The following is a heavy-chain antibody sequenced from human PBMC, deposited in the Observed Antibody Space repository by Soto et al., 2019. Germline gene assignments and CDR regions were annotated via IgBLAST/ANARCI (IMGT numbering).Heavy chain of an antibody. CDR2: ISTYNGNT. D-gene: IGHD3-22*01. J-gene: IGHJ4*02. Sequence: QVQLVQSGAEVKKPGASVKVSCKASGYTFTPYGMSWVRQAPGQGLAWMGWISTYNGNTKYAERLQGRVTMTTDTTTSTAYMELRSLRSDDTAVYYCARGPTDYYDNSGNYFLDYWGQGTLVTVSS. CDR1: GYTFTPYG. CDR3: ARGPTDYYDNSGNYFLDY. V-gene: IGHV1-18*01.